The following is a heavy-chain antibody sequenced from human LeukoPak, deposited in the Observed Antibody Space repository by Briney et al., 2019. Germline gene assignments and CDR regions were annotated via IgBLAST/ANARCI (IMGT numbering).Heavy chain of an antibody. CDR2: ISYDGSHK. CDR3: ARDKSYGDSEDY. V-gene: IGHV3-30*03. CDR1: GFTFSSYG. J-gene: IGHJ4*02. Sequence: GRSLRLSCAASGFTFSSYGMHWVRQAPGKGLEWVAVISYDGSHKYSADSVKGRFTISRDNAKNSLYLQMNSLRAEDTAVYYCARDKSYGDSEDYWGQGTLVTVSS. D-gene: IGHD4-17*01.